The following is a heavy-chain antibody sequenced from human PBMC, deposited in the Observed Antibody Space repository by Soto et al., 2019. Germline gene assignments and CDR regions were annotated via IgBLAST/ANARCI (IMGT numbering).Heavy chain of an antibody. D-gene: IGHD3-16*02. J-gene: IGHJ4*02. V-gene: IGHV3-23*01. CDR2: ISGSGGST. CDR3: AKEAARDYIWGSYRYIDY. CDR1: GFTFSSYA. Sequence: EVQLLESGGGLVQPGGSLRLSCAASGFTFSSYAMSWVRQAPRKGLEWVSAISGSGGSTYYADSVKGRFTISRDNSKNTLYLQMNSLRAEDTAVYYCAKEAARDYIWGSYRYIDYWGQGTLVTVSS.